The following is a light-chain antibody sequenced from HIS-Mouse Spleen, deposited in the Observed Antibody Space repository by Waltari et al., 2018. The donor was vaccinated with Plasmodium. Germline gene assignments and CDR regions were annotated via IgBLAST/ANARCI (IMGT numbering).Light chain of an antibody. V-gene: IGKV1-5*03. CDR1: QSISSW. CDR3: QQYNSYSYT. J-gene: IGKJ2*01. Sequence: DIQMTQSPSTPPASVGDRVTIICRASQSISSWLAWYQQKPGKAPKLLIYKASSLESGVPSRFSGSGSGTEFTLTISSLQPDDFATYYCQQYNSYSYTFGQGTKLEIK. CDR2: KAS.